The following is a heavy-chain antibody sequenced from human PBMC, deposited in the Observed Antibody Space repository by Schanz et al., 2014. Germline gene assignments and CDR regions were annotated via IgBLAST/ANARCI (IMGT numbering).Heavy chain of an antibody. V-gene: IGHV1-2*04. D-gene: IGHD3-22*01. CDR3: ARDDRAYYYGMDV. Sequence: QILLVQPGPEVKKPGASVKVSCKASGYTFTGHHMHWVRQARGQGLEWVGWINPNTGGTNFAQKFQGWVTVTRDTSISTVYMELSRVTYEDTAVYYCARDDRAYYYGMDVWGQGTTVTVSS. CDR1: GYTFTGHH. J-gene: IGHJ6*02. CDR2: INPNTGGT.